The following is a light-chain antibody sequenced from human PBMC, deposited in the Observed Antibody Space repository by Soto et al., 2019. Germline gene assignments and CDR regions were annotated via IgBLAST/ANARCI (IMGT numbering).Light chain of an antibody. CDR1: QSVRSY. J-gene: IGKJ4*01. CDR2: DAS. V-gene: IGKV3-11*01. CDR3: QQRSTWPPT. Sequence: EIVLTQSPATLSLSPGERATLSCRASQSVRSYLAWYQQRSGQASRLLMFDASHRATGIPARFSGSGSGTDFTLTISSLEPEDFAVYYCQQRSTWPPTFGGGTKVEIK.